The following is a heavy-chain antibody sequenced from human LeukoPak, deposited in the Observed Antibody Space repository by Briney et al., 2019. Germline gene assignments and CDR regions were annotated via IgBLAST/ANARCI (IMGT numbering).Heavy chain of an antibody. CDR2: INHTGST. J-gene: IGHJ3*02. CDR3: ARVGYPTQRRVLSTVTSPRAGAFDI. CDR1: GGSFSSYY. D-gene: IGHD4-17*01. Sequence: ASETLSLTCAVYGGSFSSYYWSWIRQPPGKGLEWIGEINHTGSTKYNPSLKSRVSFSVDTSKNQFSLRLTSVTAADTAVYHCARVGYPTQRRVLSTVTSPRAGAFDIWGQGTLITVSS. V-gene: IGHV4-34*01.